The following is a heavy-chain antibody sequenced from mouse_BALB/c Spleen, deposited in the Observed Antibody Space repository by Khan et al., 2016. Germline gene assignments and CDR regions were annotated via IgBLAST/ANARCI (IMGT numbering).Heavy chain of an antibody. CDR3: ARRAARATGFAY. CDR2: IYPGDGDT. V-gene: IGHV1-87*01. CDR1: GYTFTSYW. D-gene: IGHD3-1*01. J-gene: IGHJ3*01. Sequence: VQLQESGAELARPGASVKLSCKASGYTFTSYWMQWVKQRPGQGLEWIGAIYPGDGDTRYTQKFKGKATLTADKSSSTAYMQLSSLASEDSAVCYCARRAARATGFAYWGQGTLVTDSA.